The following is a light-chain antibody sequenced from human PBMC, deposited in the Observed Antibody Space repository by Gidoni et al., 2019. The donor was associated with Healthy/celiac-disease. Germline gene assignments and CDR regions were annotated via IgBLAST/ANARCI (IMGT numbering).Light chain of an antibody. V-gene: IGLV1-36*01. J-gene: IGLJ3*02. CDR3: AAWDDSLNGFWV. Sequence: QSVLTQPPPVSEAPRQRVTISCSGSSPNIGNNAVNWYQQLPGKAPKLLIYYDDLLPSGVSDRFSGSKSGTSASLAISGLQSEDEADYYCAAWDDSLNGFWVFGGGTKLTVL. CDR2: YDD. CDR1: SPNIGNNA.